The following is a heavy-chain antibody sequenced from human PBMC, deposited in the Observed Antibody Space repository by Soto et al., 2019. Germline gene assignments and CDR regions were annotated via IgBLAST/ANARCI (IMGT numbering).Heavy chain of an antibody. J-gene: IGHJ3*02. V-gene: IGHV3-21*01. CDR3: VRESYPAKAFDI. D-gene: IGHD2-2*01. Sequence: ESGGDLVKPGESLRLSCAASGFTFSNYNINWVRQAPGKGLEWVSSIRSRSIDMYYADSVKGRFTISRDDAKNSLSLQMNGLRAEDTAVYFCVRESYPAKAFDIWGQGTMVTVSS. CDR1: GFTFSNYN. CDR2: IRSRSIDM.